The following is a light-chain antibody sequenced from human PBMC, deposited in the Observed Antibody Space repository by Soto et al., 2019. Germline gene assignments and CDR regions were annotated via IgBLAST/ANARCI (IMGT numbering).Light chain of an antibody. CDR2: LCS. V-gene: IGKV2-28*01. CDR1: QSLLYTNGYNY. Sequence: DVVMTQSPLSLPVTPGEPASISCRSSQSLLYTNGYNYLDWYLQKPGQSPQLLIDLCSNRASVVPDRFSGSGSGTDFPLKINRLEAEDAAVEYCMQALYTLYTLGQGTKLEIK. CDR3: MQALYTLYT. J-gene: IGKJ2*01.